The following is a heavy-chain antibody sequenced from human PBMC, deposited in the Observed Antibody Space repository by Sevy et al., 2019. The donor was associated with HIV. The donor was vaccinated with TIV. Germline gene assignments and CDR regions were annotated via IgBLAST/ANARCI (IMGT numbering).Heavy chain of an antibody. J-gene: IGHJ3*02. CDR3: AREGSYGAFDI. D-gene: IGHD2-8*01. V-gene: IGHV3-30*03. CDR2: ISYDGSNK. CDR1: GIIFTTSG. Sequence: GGSLRLSCAVSGIIFTTSGMHWVRQAPGKGLEWVAVISYDGSNKYYADSVKGRFTISRDNSKNTLYLQMNSLRAEDTAVYYCAREGSYGAFDIWGQGTMVTVSS.